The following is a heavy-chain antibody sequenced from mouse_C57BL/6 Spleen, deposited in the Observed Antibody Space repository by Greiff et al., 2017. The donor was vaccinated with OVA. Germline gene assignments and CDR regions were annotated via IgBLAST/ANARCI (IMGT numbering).Heavy chain of an antibody. CDR2: ISSGGSYT. CDR1: GFTFSSYG. J-gene: IGHJ2*01. D-gene: IGHD1-1*01. Sequence: DVMLVESGGDLVKPGGSLKLSCAASGFTFSSYGMSWVRQTPDKRLEWVATISSGGSYTYYPDSVKGRFTISRDNAKNTLYLQMSSLKSEDTAMYYCARRHYYGSSYFDYWGQGTTLTVSS. V-gene: IGHV5-6*02. CDR3: ARRHYYGSSYFDY.